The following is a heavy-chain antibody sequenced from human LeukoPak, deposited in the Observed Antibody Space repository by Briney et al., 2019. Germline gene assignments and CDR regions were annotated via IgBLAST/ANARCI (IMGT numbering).Heavy chain of an antibody. CDR2: IDWDDDE. CDR3: ARSTGGSHWFDP. J-gene: IGHJ5*02. CDR1: GFSLSTSGVG. V-gene: IGHV2-70*11. Sequence: ESGPTLVKPTQTLTLTCSFSGFSLSTSGVGVGWIRQPPGKALEWLARIDWDDDEYYSTSLKTRLTISKNTSKNQVVLTMTNMDPVDTATYYCARSTGGSHWFDPWGQGTLVTVSS. D-gene: IGHD4-23*01.